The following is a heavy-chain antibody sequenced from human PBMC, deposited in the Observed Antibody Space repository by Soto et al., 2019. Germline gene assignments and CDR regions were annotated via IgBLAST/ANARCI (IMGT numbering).Heavy chain of an antibody. V-gene: IGHV3-30-3*01. J-gene: IGHJ6*02. CDR2: ISYDGSNK. D-gene: IGHD4-4*01. Sequence: GGSLRLSCAASGFTFSSYAMHWVRQAPGKGLEWVAVISYDGSNKYYVDSVKGRFTISRDNSKNTLYLQMNSLRAEDTAVYYCARVRTVTKRAGSIYYGMDVWGQGTTVTVS. CDR1: GFTFSSYA. CDR3: ARVRTVTKRAGSIYYGMDV.